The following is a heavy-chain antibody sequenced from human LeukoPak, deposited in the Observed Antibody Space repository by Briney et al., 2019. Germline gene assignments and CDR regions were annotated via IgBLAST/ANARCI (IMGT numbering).Heavy chain of an antibody. CDR3: AKDIVGATTDDAFDI. Sequence: GGSLRLSCAASGFTFDDYAMHWVRQAPGKGLEWVSLISGDGGSTYYADSVKGRFTISRDNSKNSLYLQMNSLRTEDTALYYCAKDIVGATTDDAFDIWGQGTMVTVSS. CDR1: GFTFDDYA. V-gene: IGHV3-43*02. J-gene: IGHJ3*02. D-gene: IGHD1-26*01. CDR2: ISGDGGST.